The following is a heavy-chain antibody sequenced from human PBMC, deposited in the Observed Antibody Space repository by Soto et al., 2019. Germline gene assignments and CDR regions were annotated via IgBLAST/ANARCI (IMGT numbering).Heavy chain of an antibody. CDR3: ARYPATYYDSSGYQYYFDY. D-gene: IGHD3-22*01. Sequence: SVKVSCKASGGTFSSYAISWVRQAPGQGLEWMGGIIPIFGTANYAQKFQGRVTITADESTSTAYMELSSLRSEDTAVYYCARYPATYYDSSGYQYYFDYWGQGTLVTVSS. CDR1: GGTFSSYA. CDR2: IIPIFGTA. V-gene: IGHV1-69*13. J-gene: IGHJ4*02.